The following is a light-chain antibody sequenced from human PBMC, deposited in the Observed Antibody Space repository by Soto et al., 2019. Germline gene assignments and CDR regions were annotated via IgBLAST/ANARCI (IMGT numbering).Light chain of an antibody. Sequence: QSVLTQPASVSGSPGQSITISCTGTSSDVGSYDLVSWYQQHPGKAPKLMIYEGSKRPSGVSNRFSGSKSGNTASLTISGTEAEHEADFRCCSHAGSDVVFGPGTKLTVL. CDR2: EGS. V-gene: IGLV2-23*01. CDR3: CSHAGSDVV. CDR1: SSDVGSYDL. J-gene: IGLJ2*01.